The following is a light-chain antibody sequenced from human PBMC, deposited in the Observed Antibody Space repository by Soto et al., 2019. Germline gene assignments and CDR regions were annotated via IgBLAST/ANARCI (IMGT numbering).Light chain of an antibody. CDR2: QDN. Sequence: SSELTQPPSVSVSPGQTASITCSGDKLGDKYACWYQQKPGQSPVLVIYQDNERPSGIPERFSGSNSGNTATLTISETQAMDEADYYCQAWDSSTVVFGGGTKLTVL. CDR3: QAWDSSTVV. CDR1: KLGDKY. J-gene: IGLJ3*02. V-gene: IGLV3-1*01.